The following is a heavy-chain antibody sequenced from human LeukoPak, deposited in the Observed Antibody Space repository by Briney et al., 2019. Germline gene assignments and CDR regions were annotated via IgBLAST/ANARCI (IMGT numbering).Heavy chain of an antibody. CDR3: ARAEKVERATLTFNWVRPERRYYSGLDV. V-gene: IGHV4-34*01. CDR1: GVPFSNYC. J-gene: IGHJ6*02. CDR2: IDHDGDA. D-gene: IGHD1-14*01. Sequence: SETLSLTCAIHGVPFSNYCWSWIRQSPGRELEWIVDIDHDGDATHNSSLRSRIGTAIDTSKNQFSLRLNSVTAADTAVYYCARAEKVERATLTFNWVRPERRYYSGLDVWGQGSAVIVSS.